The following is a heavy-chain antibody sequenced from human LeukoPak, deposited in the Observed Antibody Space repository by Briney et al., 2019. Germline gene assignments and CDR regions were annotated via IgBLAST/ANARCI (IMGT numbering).Heavy chain of an antibody. J-gene: IGHJ6*03. CDR2: IYYSGST. V-gene: IGHV4-30-4*07. D-gene: IGHD3-3*01. CDR1: GGSISSGAYS. CDR3: ARGSGHYDLWSGYLHYMDV. Sequence: SETLSLTCAVSGGSISSGAYSWGWIRQPPGKGLEWIGYIYYSGSTHYNPSLKSRITISVDTSKKQFSLKLSSVTAADTAVYYCARGSGHYDLWSGYLHYMDVWGKGTKVTVSS.